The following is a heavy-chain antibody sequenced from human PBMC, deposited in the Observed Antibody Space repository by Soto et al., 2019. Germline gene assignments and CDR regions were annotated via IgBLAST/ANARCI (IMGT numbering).Heavy chain of an antibody. J-gene: IGHJ4*02. V-gene: IGHV3-48*02. CDR1: GFTFSSYS. CDR2: ISSSSSTI. Sequence: HPGGSVRLSCAASGFTFSSYSMNWVRQAPGKGLEWVSYISSSSSTIYYADSVKGRFTISRDNAKNSLYLQMNSLRDEDTAVYFCASPLPGNRWYLYWGQGTLVTVSS. D-gene: IGHD6-13*01. CDR3: ASPLPGNRWYLY.